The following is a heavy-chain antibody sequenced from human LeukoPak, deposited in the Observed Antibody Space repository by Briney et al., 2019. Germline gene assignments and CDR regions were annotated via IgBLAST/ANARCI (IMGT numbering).Heavy chain of an antibody. J-gene: IGHJ4*02. CDR1: GGSFSGYY. Sequence: PSETLSLTCAVYGGSFSGYYWSWIRQPPGKGLEWIGEINHSGSTNYNPSLKSRVTISVDTSKNQFSLKLSSVTAADTAVYYCARESGYDSGTFDYWGQGTLVTVSS. D-gene: IGHD3-22*01. CDR2: INHSGST. V-gene: IGHV4-34*01. CDR3: ARESGYDSGTFDY.